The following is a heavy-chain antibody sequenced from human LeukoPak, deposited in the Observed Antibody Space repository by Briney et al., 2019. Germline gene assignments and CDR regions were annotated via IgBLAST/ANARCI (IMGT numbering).Heavy chain of an antibody. Sequence: GGSLRLSCAVSGFTFSSYWMNWVRQAPGKGLEWVASIRQDGDEKSYVDSVKGRFTLSRDNTKNSLYLQMSSLRAEDTAVYYCARDGTAAGLYFDLWGQGTQVTVSS. CDR3: ARDGTAAGLYFDL. CDR2: IRQDGDEK. CDR1: GFTFSSYW. D-gene: IGHD6-13*01. J-gene: IGHJ4*01. V-gene: IGHV3-7*01.